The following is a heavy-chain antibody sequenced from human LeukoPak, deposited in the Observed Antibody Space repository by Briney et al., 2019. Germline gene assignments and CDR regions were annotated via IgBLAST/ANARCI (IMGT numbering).Heavy chain of an antibody. CDR3: ARESLYCSSTRCHTPSDGFDI. CDR1: VWTFLNYA. V-gene: IGHV1-69*04. CDR2: IIHRLGMA. D-gene: IGHD2-2*01. J-gene: IGHJ3*02. Sequence: GAPVKVTLMACVWTFLNYALRGVRPPAGNEVAWMGMIIHRLGMANYAQKFQGRVTITADKSTSTAYMELSSLRLEDMGVYYCARESLYCSSTRCHTPSDGFDIWGQGTMVTVSS.